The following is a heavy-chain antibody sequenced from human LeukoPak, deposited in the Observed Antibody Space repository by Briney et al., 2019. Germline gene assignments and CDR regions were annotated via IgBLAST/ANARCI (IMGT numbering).Heavy chain of an antibody. CDR3: ARQSSTSCYIDY. J-gene: IGHJ4*02. Sequence: SETLSLTCTVSGGSISSSSYYWGWIRQPPGKGLEWIGSIYYSGSTFYNPSLKSRVTISVDTSKNQFSLELSSVTAADTAVYFCARQSSTSCYIDYWGQGTLVAVSS. CDR2: IYYSGST. CDR1: GGSISSSSYY. D-gene: IGHD2-2*02. V-gene: IGHV4-39*01.